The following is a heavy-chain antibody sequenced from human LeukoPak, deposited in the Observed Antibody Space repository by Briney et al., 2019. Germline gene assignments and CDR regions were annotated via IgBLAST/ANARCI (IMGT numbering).Heavy chain of an antibody. J-gene: IGHJ4*02. Sequence: EPGGSLRLSCAASGFTFSSYWMSWVRQAPGKGLEWVANIKQDGSEKYYVDSEKGRFTISRDNAKNSLYLQMNSLRAEDTAVYYCARAPYYDFWSGYYSGNYFDYWGQGTLVTVSS. V-gene: IGHV3-7*01. CDR3: ARAPYYDFWSGYYSGNYFDY. CDR2: IKQDGSEK. D-gene: IGHD3-3*01. CDR1: GFTFSSYW.